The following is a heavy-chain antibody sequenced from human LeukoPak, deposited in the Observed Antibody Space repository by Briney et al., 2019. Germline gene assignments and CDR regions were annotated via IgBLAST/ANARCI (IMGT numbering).Heavy chain of an antibody. CDR3: AKGIYDFWSGYYFDY. Sequence: PGGSLRLSCAASGFTFSSYATSWVRQAPGKGLEWVSGISASGGGASIYYADSVKGRFTISRDNSKNTLYLQMNSLRAEDTAVYYCAKGIYDFWSGYYFDYWGQGTLVTVSS. J-gene: IGHJ4*02. CDR2: ISASGGGASI. D-gene: IGHD3-3*01. CDR1: GFTFSSYA. V-gene: IGHV3-23*01.